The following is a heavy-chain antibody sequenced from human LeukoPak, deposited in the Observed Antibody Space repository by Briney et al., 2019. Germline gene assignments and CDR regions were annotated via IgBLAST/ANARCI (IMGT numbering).Heavy chain of an antibody. Sequence: PGGSLRLSCAASGFTFSSYAMSWVRQAPGKGLEWVSTISGSGAGTYYADSVKGRFTISRDNSNNTLYPQMNSLRAEDTAVYYCARGPYDSSFFDYWGQGTLVTVSS. CDR2: ISGSGAGT. J-gene: IGHJ4*02. V-gene: IGHV3-23*01. D-gene: IGHD3-22*01. CDR1: GFTFSSYA. CDR3: ARGPYDSSFFDY.